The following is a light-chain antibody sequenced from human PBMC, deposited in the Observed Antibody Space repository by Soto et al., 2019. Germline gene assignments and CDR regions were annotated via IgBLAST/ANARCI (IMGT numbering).Light chain of an antibody. J-gene: IGKJ3*01. CDR3: QQYNAWPPLIT. CDR1: QNVRNS. Sequence: VLTQSPATLSLSPGERATLSCRASQNVRNSLAWFQQRPGQAPRLLIYGASTRATGVPARFSGGGSGTEFTLTISGLRSEDSATYYCQQYNAWPPLITFGPGTKVDLK. V-gene: IGKV3-15*01. CDR2: GAS.